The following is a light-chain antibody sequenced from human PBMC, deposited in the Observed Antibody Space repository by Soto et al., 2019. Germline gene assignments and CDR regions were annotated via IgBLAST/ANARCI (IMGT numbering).Light chain of an antibody. J-gene: IGKJ1*01. CDR1: QSSSNW. V-gene: IGKV1-5*01. CDR3: KQYKTYPWT. CDR2: DAS. Sequence: DIQMTQSPSTLSAFVGDRVTITCRASQSSSNWLAWYQQKPGTAPKLLIFDASSLESGVPSRFSGRGSETEFTLTISSLQPDDFATYYCKQYKTYPWTFGHGTKVEIK.